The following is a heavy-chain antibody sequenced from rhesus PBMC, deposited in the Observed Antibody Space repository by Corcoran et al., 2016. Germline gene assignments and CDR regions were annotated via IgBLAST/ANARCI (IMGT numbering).Heavy chain of an antibody. CDR1: GDSVSSNSAA. CDR3: ARAGVSAAGLDY. D-gene: IGHD6S26*01. J-gene: IGHJ4*01. Sequence: QVQLQESGPGLVKPSQTLSLTCAIAGDSVSSNSAAWNWLRQSPSRGLEGQERTYYKSKGYNAYAQAVQHLKTINPDTSKHQFSLQLNSVTPEDMAVYDCARAGVSAAGLDYWGQGVLVTVSS. CDR2: TYYKSKGYN. V-gene: IGHV6-1*01.